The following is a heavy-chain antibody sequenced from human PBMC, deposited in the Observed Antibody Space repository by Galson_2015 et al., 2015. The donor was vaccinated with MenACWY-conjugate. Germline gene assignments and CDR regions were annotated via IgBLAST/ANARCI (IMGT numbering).Heavy chain of an antibody. CDR1: GFTVSSNY. D-gene: IGHD3-22*01. CDR2: VYSGGST. J-gene: IGHJ4*02. V-gene: IGHV3-53*01. Sequence: SLRLSCAASGFTVSSNYMSWVRQAPGKGLEWVSVVYSGGSTYYADSVKGRFTISRDNSKNTLYLQMNSLRAEDTAVCYCAREYYDSSGYYYWGQGTLVTVSS. CDR3: AREYYDSSGYYY.